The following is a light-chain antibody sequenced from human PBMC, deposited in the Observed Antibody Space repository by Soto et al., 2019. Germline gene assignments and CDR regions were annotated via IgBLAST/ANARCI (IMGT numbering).Light chain of an antibody. V-gene: IGLV1-40*01. Sequence: QSVLTQPPSVSGAPGQRVTISCTGSSSNIGAGYDVHWYQQLPGTAPKLLIYGNSNRPSGVPDRFSGSKSGTSASLAITGLQAEDEADHYCQYYDSSLSVYVVFGGGTKLTVL. CDR3: QYYDSSLSVYVV. CDR2: GNS. CDR1: SSNIGAGYD. J-gene: IGLJ2*01.